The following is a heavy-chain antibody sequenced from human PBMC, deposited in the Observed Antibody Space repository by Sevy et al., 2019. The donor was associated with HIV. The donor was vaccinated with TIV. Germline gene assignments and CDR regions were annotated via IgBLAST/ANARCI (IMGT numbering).Heavy chain of an antibody. Sequence: GGSPRLSCAASGFTFSDYYMSWIRQAPGKGLEWVSYISSSGSTIYYADSVKGRFTISRDNAKNSLYLQMNSLRAEDTAVYYCARDLAIAVAGTAPAMDYWGQGTLVTVSS. V-gene: IGHV3-11*01. CDR1: GFTFSDYY. J-gene: IGHJ4*02. CDR2: ISSSGSTI. D-gene: IGHD6-19*01. CDR3: ARDLAIAVAGTAPAMDY.